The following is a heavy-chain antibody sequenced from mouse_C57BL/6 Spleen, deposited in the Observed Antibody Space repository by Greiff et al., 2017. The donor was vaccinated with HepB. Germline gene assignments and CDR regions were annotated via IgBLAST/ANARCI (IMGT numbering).Heavy chain of an antibody. V-gene: IGHV5-17*01. CDR3: AAQVLRAWFAY. CDR2: ISSGSSTI. CDR1: GFTFSDYG. D-gene: IGHD1-1*01. Sequence: EVQRVEPGGGLVKPGGSLKLSCAASGFTFSDYGMHWVRQAPEKGLEWVAYISSGSSTINYADTVKGRFTISRDNAKNTLFLQMTSLRSEDTAMYYCAAQVLRAWFAYWGQGTLVTVSA. J-gene: IGHJ3*01.